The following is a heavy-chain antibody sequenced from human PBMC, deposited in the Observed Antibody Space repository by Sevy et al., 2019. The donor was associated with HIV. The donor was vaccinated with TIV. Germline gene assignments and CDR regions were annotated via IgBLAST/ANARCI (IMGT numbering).Heavy chain of an antibody. V-gene: IGHV3-66*01. CDR1: GFTVSSNY. CDR2: INSGGGT. J-gene: IGHJ6*02. D-gene: IGHD4-17*01. CDR3: AGAGSFGDYYYYYYGMDV. Sequence: GGSLRLSCAASGFTVSSNYMSWVRQAPGKGLEWVSVINSGGGTYYADPVKGRLTISRDNSKNTLYLQMNSLRAEDTAVYYCAGAGSFGDYYYYYYGMDVWGQGTTVTVSS.